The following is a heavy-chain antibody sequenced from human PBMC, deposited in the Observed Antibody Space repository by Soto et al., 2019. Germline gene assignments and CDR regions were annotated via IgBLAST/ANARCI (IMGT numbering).Heavy chain of an antibody. D-gene: IGHD1-1*01. CDR1: GYTFSDYG. J-gene: IGHJ4*02. CDR2: INTLNGNK. CDR3: ARGFIQENY. Sequence: ASGKVSCNTSGYTFSDYGVSWVREAPGQGLEWMGWINTLNGNKKYEKKFQGRVTLSIHTSTRKVFLELTRLKFEEAAVYYCARGFIQENYWGQGTRVTVSS. V-gene: IGHV1-18*01.